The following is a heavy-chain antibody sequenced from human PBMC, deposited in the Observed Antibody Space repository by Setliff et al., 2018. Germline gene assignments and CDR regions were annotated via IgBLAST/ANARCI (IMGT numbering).Heavy chain of an antibody. D-gene: IGHD6-19*01. CDR2: IYYSGST. CDR1: GGSISSSSYY. CDR3: ARDTSSDWAAWFDP. J-gene: IGHJ5*02. V-gene: IGHV4-39*07. Sequence: SESLSLTCTVSGGSISSSSYYWGWIRQPPGKGLEWIGSIYYSGSTYYNPSLKSRVTISVDTSKKSFSLLLTSVTAADTAMYYCARDTSSDWAAWFDPWSQGILVTVSS.